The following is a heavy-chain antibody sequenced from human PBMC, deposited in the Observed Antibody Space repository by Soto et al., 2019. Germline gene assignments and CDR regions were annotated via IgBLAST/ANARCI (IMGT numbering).Heavy chain of an antibody. CDR3: ARPVVPAAIFYGMDV. V-gene: IGHV3-30-3*01. D-gene: IGHD2-2*01. Sequence: PGGSLSLSCAASGFTFSSYAMHWVRQAPGKGLEWVAVISYDGSNKYYAESVKGRFTISRDNSKNTLYLQMNSLRAEDTAVYYCARPVVPAAIFYGMDVWGQGTTVTVSS. CDR2: ISYDGSNK. CDR1: GFTFSSYA. J-gene: IGHJ6*02.